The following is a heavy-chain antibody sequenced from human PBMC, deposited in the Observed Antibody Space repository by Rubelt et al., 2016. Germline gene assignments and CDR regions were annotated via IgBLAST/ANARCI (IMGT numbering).Heavy chain of an antibody. CDR1: GGSISSSSYY. CDR3: ARVYDSSGYYPRIDY. V-gene: IGHV4-39*07. Sequence: QLQLQESGPGLVKPSETLSLTCTVSGGSISSSSYYWGWIRQPPGKGLEWIGSIYYSGSTYYNPSLKSRVTILVDTSKNQFSLKLSSVTAADTAVYYCARVYDSSGYYPRIDYWGQGTLVTVSS. CDR2: IYYSGST. D-gene: IGHD3-22*01. J-gene: IGHJ4*02.